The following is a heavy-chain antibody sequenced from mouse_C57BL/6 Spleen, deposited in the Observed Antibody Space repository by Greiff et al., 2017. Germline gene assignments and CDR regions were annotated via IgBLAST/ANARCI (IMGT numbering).Heavy chain of an antibody. Sequence: QVQLQQPGAELVKPGASVKMSCKASGYTFTSYWITWVKQRPGQGLEWIGDIYPGSGSTNYNEKFKSKATLTVDTSSSTAYMQLSSLTYEDSAVYYCANIYDGYSYFDYWGQGTTLTVSS. CDR3: ANIYDGYSYFDY. CDR1: GYTFTSYW. CDR2: IYPGSGST. V-gene: IGHV1-55*01. J-gene: IGHJ2*01. D-gene: IGHD2-3*01.